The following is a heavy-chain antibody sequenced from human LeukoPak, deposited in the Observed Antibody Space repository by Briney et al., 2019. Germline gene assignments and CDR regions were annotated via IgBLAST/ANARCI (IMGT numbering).Heavy chain of an antibody. CDR2: IKSKTDGGTT. D-gene: IGHD3-10*01. Sequence: GGSLRLSCAASGFTFSNAWMSWVRQAPGKGLEWIGRIKSKTDGGTTDYAAPVKGRFTISRDDSKNTLYLQMNSLKTEDTAVYYCTTVPLVRGVTRDYWGQGTLVTVSP. V-gene: IGHV3-15*01. CDR3: TTVPLVRGVTRDY. CDR1: GFTFSNAW. J-gene: IGHJ4*02.